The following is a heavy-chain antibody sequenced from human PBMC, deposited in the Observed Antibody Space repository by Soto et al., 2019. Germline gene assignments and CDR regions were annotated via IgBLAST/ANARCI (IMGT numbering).Heavy chain of an antibody. Sequence: SETLSLTCTVSGGSISSYYWSWIRQPPGKGLEWIGYIYYSGTTNYNPSLKSRVTISVDTSKNQISMKLSSVTAADTAVYYCSRDPGGGNWFDPWGQGTLVTVSS. J-gene: IGHJ5*02. CDR1: GGSISSYY. CDR2: IYYSGTT. V-gene: IGHV4-59*01. CDR3: SRDPGGGNWFDP.